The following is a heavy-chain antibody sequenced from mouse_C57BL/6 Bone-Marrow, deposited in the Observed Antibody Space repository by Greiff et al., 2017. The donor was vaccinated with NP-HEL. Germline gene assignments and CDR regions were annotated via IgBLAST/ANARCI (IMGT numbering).Heavy chain of an antibody. V-gene: IGHV1-26*01. CDR2: INPNNGGT. CDR1: GYTLTDYY. D-gene: IGHD4-1*01. CDR3: HNWGRVAY. Sequence: EVQLQQSGPELVKPGASVKISCKASGYTLTDYYMNWVKQSHGKSLEWIGDINPNNGGTSYNQKFKGKATLTVDKSSSTAYMELRSLTSEDSAVYYCHNWGRVAYWGQGTLVTVSA. J-gene: IGHJ3*01.